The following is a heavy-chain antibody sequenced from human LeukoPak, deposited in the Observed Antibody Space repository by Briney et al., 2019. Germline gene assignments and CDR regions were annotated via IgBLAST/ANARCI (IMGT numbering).Heavy chain of an antibody. Sequence: SQTLSLTCAISGDSVSSKSTAWNWIRQSPSRGLEWLGRTYYWSKWYTGYAVSVKGRITINPDTSKNQFSLQLNSVTPEDTAVYYCARGADDSSGYYFYYWGQGTLVTVSS. CDR1: GDSVSSKSTA. CDR2: TYYWSKWYT. V-gene: IGHV6-1*01. CDR3: ARGADDSSGYYFYY. J-gene: IGHJ4*02. D-gene: IGHD3-22*01.